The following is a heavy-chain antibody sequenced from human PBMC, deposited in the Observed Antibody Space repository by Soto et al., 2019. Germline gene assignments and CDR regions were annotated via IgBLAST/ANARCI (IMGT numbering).Heavy chain of an antibody. J-gene: IGHJ5*02. CDR2: IYYSGST. D-gene: IGHD2-2*02. CDR3: ARQVPAAIRLGWFDP. Sequence: TLSLTCTVSGGSISRSTYYWGLIRHPPGKGLEWIGSIYYSGSTYYRPSLKSRVTISVDTSKNQFSLKLSSVTAADTAVYYCARQVPAAIRLGWFDPWGQGTLVTVYS. CDR1: GGSISRSTYY. V-gene: IGHV4-39*01.